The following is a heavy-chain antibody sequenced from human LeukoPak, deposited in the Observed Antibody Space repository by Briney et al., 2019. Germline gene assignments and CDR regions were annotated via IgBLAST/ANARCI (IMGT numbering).Heavy chain of an antibody. V-gene: IGHV4-39*07. Sequence: SETLSLTCTVSGGSISSYYWGWIRQPPGKGLEWIGSIYYSGSTYYNPSLKSRVTISVDTSKNQFSLKLSSVTAADTVVYYCARDITGSFDYWGQGNLVTVSS. J-gene: IGHJ4*02. CDR3: ARDITGSFDY. D-gene: IGHD1-14*01. CDR1: GGSISSYY. CDR2: IYYSGST.